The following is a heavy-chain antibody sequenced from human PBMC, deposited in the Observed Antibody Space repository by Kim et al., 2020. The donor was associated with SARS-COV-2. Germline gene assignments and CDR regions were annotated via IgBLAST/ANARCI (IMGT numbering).Heavy chain of an antibody. CDR2: GST. D-gene: IGHD6-25*01. V-gene: IGHV4-34*13. Sequence: GSTNHQPSLTSRVTISVDTSKNQFSLKLSSVTAADTAVYYCARGRPKFDYWGQGTLVTVSS. J-gene: IGHJ4*02. CDR3: ARGRPKFDY.